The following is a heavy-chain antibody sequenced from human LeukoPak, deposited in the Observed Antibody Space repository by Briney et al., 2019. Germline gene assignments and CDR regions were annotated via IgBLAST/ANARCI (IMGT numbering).Heavy chain of an antibody. CDR1: GYTFTGYY. V-gene: IGHV1-2*02. CDR2: INPNSGVT. CDR3: AKDRYGDYEAPFHYYMDA. J-gene: IGHJ6*03. Sequence: ASVKVSCKASGYTFTGYYMHWVRQAPGQGLEWMGWINPNSGVTNYARKLQGRVTITRDTSIDTAYMQLSRLRSDDTAVYYCAKDRYGDYEAPFHYYMDAWGRGTTVTVSS. D-gene: IGHD5-12*01.